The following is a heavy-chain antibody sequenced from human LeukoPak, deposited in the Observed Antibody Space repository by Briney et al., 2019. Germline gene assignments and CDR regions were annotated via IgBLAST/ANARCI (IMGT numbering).Heavy chain of an antibody. J-gene: IGHJ3*02. V-gene: IGHV3-30*02. CDR1: GFTFSSYG. Sequence: GGSLRLSCAASGFTFSSYGMHWVRQAPGKGLEWVAFIRYDGSNKYYADSVKGRFTISRDNSKNTLYLQMNSLRAEDTAVYYCAKTAGYSSSLRDAFDIWGQGTMVTVSS. CDR3: AKTAGYSSSLRDAFDI. CDR2: IRYDGSNK. D-gene: IGHD6-13*01.